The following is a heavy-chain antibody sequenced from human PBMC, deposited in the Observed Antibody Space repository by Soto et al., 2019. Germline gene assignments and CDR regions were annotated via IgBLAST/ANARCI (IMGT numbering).Heavy chain of an antibody. J-gene: IGHJ4*02. D-gene: IGHD3-3*01. CDR2: IYYSGST. V-gene: IGHV4-39*01. CDR3: ARAATIFGVVITLAGFDY. CDR1: GGSISSSSYY. Sequence: PSETLSLTCTVSGGSISSSSYYWGWIRQPPGKGLEWIGSIYYSGSTYYNPSLKSRVTISVDTSKNQFSLKLSSVTAADTAVYYCARAATIFGVVITLAGFDYCGQGTLVTVSS.